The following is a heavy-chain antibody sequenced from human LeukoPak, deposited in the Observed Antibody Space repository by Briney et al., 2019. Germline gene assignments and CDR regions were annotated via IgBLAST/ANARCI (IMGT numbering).Heavy chain of an antibody. CDR2: ISAYNGNT. V-gene: IGHV1-18*01. CDR1: GYTFTSYG. Sequence: ASVKVSCKASGYTFTSYGISWVRQAPGQGLEWMGWISAYNGNTNYAQKLQGRVTMTTDTSTSTAYMELRSLRSDDTAVYYCARVRVDSRSWYRTGVFDYWGQGTLVTVSS. CDR3: ARVRVDSRSWYRTGVFDY. J-gene: IGHJ4*02. D-gene: IGHD6-13*01.